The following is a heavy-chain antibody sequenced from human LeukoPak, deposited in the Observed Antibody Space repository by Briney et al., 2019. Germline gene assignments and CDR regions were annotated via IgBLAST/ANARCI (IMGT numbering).Heavy chain of an antibody. CDR2: IYSNGKA. J-gene: IGHJ4*02. Sequence: PSETLSLTCAVYGGSFSGYYWSWICQPPGKGLEWIGYIYSNGKAYYNPSLKSRLSISIDTSKNQFSQKLTSVTAADTAVYFCARNMDVGYDWGGYFDYWGRGTRAPVSS. CDR3: ARNMDVGYDWGGYFDY. CDR1: GGSFSGYY. V-gene: IGHV4-34*01. D-gene: IGHD5-12*01.